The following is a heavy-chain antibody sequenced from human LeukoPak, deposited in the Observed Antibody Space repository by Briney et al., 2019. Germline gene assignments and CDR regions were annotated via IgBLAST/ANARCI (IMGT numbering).Heavy chain of an antibody. CDR2: INPNSGGT. D-gene: IGHD6-13*01. J-gene: IGHJ4*02. V-gene: IGHV1-2*02. Sequence: ASVKVSCKASGYTFTGYYMHWVRQAPGQGLEWMGWINPNSGGTNYAQKLQGRVTMTTDTSTSTAYMELRSLRSDDTAVYYCARDTPSFGRSSWQGFDYWGQGTLVTVSS. CDR3: ARDTPSFGRSSWQGFDY. CDR1: GYTFTGYY.